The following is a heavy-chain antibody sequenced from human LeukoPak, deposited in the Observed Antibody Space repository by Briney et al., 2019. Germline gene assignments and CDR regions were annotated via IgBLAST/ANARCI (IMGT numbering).Heavy chain of an antibody. D-gene: IGHD5-18*01. V-gene: IGHV3-20*04. Sequence: GGSLRLSCAASGFTFDDYGMSWVRQAPGKGLEWVSGINWNGGSTGYADSMKGRFTISRDNAKNSLYLQMNSLRAEDTAVYYCANGWIQLWSFDYWGQGTLVTVSS. J-gene: IGHJ4*02. CDR3: ANGWIQLWSFDY. CDR1: GFTFDDYG. CDR2: INWNGGST.